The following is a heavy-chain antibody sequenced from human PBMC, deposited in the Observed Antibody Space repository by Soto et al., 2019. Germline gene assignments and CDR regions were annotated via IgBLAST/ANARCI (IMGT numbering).Heavy chain of an antibody. Sequence: QITLKESGPTLVKPTQTLTLTCTFSGFSLSTSGVGVGWIRQPPGKALEWLALIYWDDDKRYSPSLKSRLTTTKDTSKNQVVLTMANMDPVDTATYYCAHTYSSSWYVMVDYWGQGTLVTVSS. V-gene: IGHV2-5*02. D-gene: IGHD6-13*01. CDR1: GFSLSTSGVG. CDR3: AHTYSSSWYVMVDY. CDR2: IYWDDDK. J-gene: IGHJ4*02.